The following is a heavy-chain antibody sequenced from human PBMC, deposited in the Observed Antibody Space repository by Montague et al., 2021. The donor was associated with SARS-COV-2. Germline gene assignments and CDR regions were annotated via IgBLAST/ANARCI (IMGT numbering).Heavy chain of an antibody. J-gene: IGHJ3*02. CDR2: XXWNDDK. Sequence: PALVKPTQTLTLTCTFSGFSLSTSGVGVGWIRQPPGKALEWLALXXWNDDKRYSPSLKSRLTITKDTSKNQVVLTMTNMDPVDTATYYCAYRPGIAVAGGAFDIWGQGTMVTVSS. V-gene: IGHV2-5*01. D-gene: IGHD6-19*01. CDR3: AYRPGIAVAGGAFDI. CDR1: GFSLSTSGVG.